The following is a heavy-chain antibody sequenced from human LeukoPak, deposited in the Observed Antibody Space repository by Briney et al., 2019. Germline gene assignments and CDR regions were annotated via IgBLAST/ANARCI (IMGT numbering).Heavy chain of an antibody. J-gene: IGHJ4*02. D-gene: IGHD2-15*01. Sequence: PGGSLRLSCAASGFTFSSYWMSWVRQAPGKGLEWVANIKQDGSEKYYVDSLEGRFTISRDNAKNSLFLQMNSLTAEDTAVYYCARDAYSGGSCYAYWGQGTLVIVSS. CDR1: GFTFSSYW. CDR3: ARDAYSGGSCYAY. V-gene: IGHV3-7*01. CDR2: IKQDGSEK.